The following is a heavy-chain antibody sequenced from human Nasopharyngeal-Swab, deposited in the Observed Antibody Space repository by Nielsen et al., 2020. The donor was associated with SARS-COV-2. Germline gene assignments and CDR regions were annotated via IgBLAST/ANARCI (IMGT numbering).Heavy chain of an antibody. CDR1: GGSISSRNW. CDR2: IYHSGST. CDR3: AGYSSGWTFDY. Sequence: SETRSRNCAVSGGSISSRNWWSGVRLPPGKGLEWIGEIYHSGSTNYNPSLKSRVTISVDKSKNQFSLKLSSVTPANTAVYYCAGYSSGWTFDYWGQGTLVTVSS. J-gene: IGHJ4*02. D-gene: IGHD6-19*01. V-gene: IGHV4-4*02.